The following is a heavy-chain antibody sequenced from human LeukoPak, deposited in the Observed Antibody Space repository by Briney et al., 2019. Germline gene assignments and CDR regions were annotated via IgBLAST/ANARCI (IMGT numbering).Heavy chain of an antibody. J-gene: IGHJ4*02. V-gene: IGHV3-73*01. CDR2: IRSKANSYAT. D-gene: IGHD2-2*01. CDR1: GFTFSGSA. Sequence: GGSLRLSCAASGFTFSGSAMHWVRQASGKGLEWVGRIRSKANSYATAYAASVKGRFTISRDDSKNTANLQMNSLKTEDTAVYYCTRLTFTSSRFADFDYWGQGTLVTVSS. CDR3: TRLTFTSSRFADFDY.